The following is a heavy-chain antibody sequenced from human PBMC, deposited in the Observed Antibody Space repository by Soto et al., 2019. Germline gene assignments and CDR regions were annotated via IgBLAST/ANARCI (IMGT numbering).Heavy chain of an antibody. J-gene: IGHJ6*02. CDR1: GFSFSNYD. V-gene: IGHV3-13*04. Sequence: GGSLRLSCATSGFSFSNYDMHWVRQPTGKGLEWVSTIGTAGDTHYGGSVKGRFTISRDKANNSLYLQMTDLRAGDTAVYYCTREGANYFYAMDVWGQGTTVTVSS. CDR3: TREGANYFYAMDV. CDR2: IGTAGDT.